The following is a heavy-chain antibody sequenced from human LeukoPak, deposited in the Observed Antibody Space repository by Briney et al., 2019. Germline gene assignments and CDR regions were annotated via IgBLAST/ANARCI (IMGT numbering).Heavy chain of an antibody. V-gene: IGHV3-7*01. D-gene: IGHD4-17*01. CDR1: GFTFSSYW. CDR2: IKQDGSEK. Sequence: TGGSLRLSCAASGFTFSSYWMSGVRQAPGKGLEGVDNIKQDGSEKYYVDSVKGRFTIPRDNAKNSLYLQMNSLRAEDTAVYYCGTVTTHGLDYWGQGTLVTVSS. CDR3: GTVTTHGLDY. J-gene: IGHJ4*02.